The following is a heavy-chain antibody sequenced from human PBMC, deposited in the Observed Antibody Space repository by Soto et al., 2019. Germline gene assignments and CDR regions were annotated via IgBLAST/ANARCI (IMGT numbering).Heavy chain of an antibody. Sequence: PSETLSLTCAVYGGSFSGYYWSWIRQPPGKGLEWIGEINHSGSTNYNPSLKSRVTISVDTSKNQFSLKLSSVTAADTALFYCASRRRDVSIVYYYGWTPPGYYYYGMDVWGQGTTVTVS. D-gene: IGHD3-22*01. CDR1: GGSFSGYY. V-gene: IGHV4-34*01. CDR2: INHSGST. J-gene: IGHJ6*02. CDR3: ASRRRDVSIVYYYGWTPPGYYYYGMDV.